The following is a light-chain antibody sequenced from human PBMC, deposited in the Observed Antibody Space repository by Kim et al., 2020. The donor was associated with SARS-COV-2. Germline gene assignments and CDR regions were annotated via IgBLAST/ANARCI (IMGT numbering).Light chain of an antibody. Sequence: ALGRTVRIKCQGDNLRSYYASWYQQKPGQAPVLVIYGKNNRPSGIPDRFSGSSSGNTASLTITGAQAEDEADYYCNSRDSSGNHVVFGGGTQLTVL. J-gene: IGLJ2*01. CDR2: GKN. CDR1: NLRSYY. CDR3: NSRDSSGNHVV. V-gene: IGLV3-19*01.